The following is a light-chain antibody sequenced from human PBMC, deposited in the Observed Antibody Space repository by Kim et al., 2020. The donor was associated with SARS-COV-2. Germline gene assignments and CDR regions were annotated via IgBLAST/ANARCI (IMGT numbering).Light chain of an antibody. CDR3: QQYDSLLA. J-gene: IGKJ1*01. V-gene: IGKV3-20*01. Sequence: EVVLTQSPGTLSLSPGERATLSCRASQSVSRSYLAWYQQKLGQAPRLLIYGASSRATGIPDRFSGSGSGTDFTLTISRLEPEDFAVYYCQQYDSLLAFGQGTKVDIK. CDR1: QSVSRSY. CDR2: GAS.